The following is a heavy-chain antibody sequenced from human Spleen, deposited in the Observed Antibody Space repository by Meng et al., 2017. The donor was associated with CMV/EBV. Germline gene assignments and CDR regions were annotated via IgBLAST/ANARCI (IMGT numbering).Heavy chain of an antibody. CDR2: IIPILGIA. CDR1: GGTFSSYT. J-gene: IGHJ6*02. CDR3: ARANGSYWQQLVYYYYGMDV. Sequence: SVKVSCKASGGTFSSYTISWMRQAPGQGLEWMGRIIPILGIANYAQKFQGRVTITADKSTSTAYMELSSLRSEDTAVYYCARANGSYWQQLVYYYYGMDVWGQGTTVTVSS. D-gene: IGHD6-13*01. V-gene: IGHV1-69*02.